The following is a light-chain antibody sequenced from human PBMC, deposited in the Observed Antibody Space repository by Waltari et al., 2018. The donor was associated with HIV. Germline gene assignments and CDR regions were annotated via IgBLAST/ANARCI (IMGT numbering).Light chain of an antibody. Sequence: QSVLTQPPSVSAAPGQKVTISCSGSGSNIGNNYVSWYQHLPGTAPKHLSYDNDRRPSGIPDRFSASKSGTSATLAITGLQTGDEADYYCGTWDSRLSAAVFGGGTKVTVL. CDR2: DND. CDR3: GTWDSRLSAAV. J-gene: IGLJ2*01. V-gene: IGLV1-51*01. CDR1: GSNIGNNY.